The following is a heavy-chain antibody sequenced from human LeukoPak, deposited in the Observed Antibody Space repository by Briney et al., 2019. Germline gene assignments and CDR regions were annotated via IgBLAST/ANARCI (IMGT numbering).Heavy chain of an antibody. J-gene: IGHJ4*02. CDR1: GGSISSYY. Sequence: PSETLSLTCTVSGGSISSYYWSWIRQPPGKGLEWIGYIYYSGSTNYNPSLKSRVTISVDTSKNQFSLKLSSVTAADTAVYYCARVKGLHWGSSSSGRDYFDYWGQGTLVTVSS. D-gene: IGHD6-6*01. V-gene: IGHV4-59*12. CDR3: ARVKGLHWGSSSSGRDYFDY. CDR2: IYYSGST.